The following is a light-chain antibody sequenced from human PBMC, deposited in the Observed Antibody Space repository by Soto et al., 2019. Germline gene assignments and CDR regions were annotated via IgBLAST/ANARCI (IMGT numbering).Light chain of an antibody. CDR1: QSFSSRY. Sequence: EIVLTQSPGTLSLSPGERATLSCRASQSFSSRYLAWYQQRPGQAPRLLIYGASTSATGIPDRFSASGSGTDFTLTISRLEPEDFAVYYCQQYGAALPWAFGQGTKVEIK. CDR3: QQYGAALPWA. CDR2: GAS. J-gene: IGKJ1*01. V-gene: IGKV3-20*01.